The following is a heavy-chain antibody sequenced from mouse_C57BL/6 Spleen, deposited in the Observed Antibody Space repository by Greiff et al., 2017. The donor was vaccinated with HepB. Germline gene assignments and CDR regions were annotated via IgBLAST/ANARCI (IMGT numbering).Heavy chain of an antibody. CDR1: GFNIKDYY. CDR3: TSHYYGSSPYFDD. CDR2: IDPEDGDN. V-gene: IGHV14-1*01. Sequence: EVQLQESGAELVRPGASVKLSCTASGFNIKDYYMHWVKQRPEQGLEWIGRIDPEDGDNEYAPKFQGKATMTADTSSNTAYLQLSSLTSEDTAVYYCTSHYYGSSPYFDDWGQGTTLTVSS. D-gene: IGHD1-1*01. J-gene: IGHJ2*01.